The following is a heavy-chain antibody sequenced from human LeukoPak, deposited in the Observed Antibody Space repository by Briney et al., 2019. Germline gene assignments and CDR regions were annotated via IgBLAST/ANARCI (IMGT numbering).Heavy chain of an antibody. CDR1: TSR. CDR3: ARGLWNFYDDSGYNRDFDS. V-gene: IGHV1-18*01. Sequence: GASVKVSCKATSRISWVRQAPGHGLAWMGWIGTYGGDTYYAQKFQGRITVTTDTSTSTVYMELRNLRSDDTAVYYCARGLWNFYDDSGYNRDFDSWGQGTLVTVSS. CDR2: IGTYGGDT. J-gene: IGHJ5*01. D-gene: IGHD3-22*01.